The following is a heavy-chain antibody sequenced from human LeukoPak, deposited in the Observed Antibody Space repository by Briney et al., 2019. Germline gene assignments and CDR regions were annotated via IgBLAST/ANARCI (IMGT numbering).Heavy chain of an antibody. CDR1: GGSFSGYY. Sequence: SETLSLTCAVYGGSFSGYYCNWIRQPPGKGLEWIGEINHSGGTNYNPSLKSRVTISVDTSKNQFPLKLSSVTAADTAVYYCARGRTRGFDYWGQGTLVTVSS. CDR2: INHSGGT. CDR3: ARGRTRGFDY. J-gene: IGHJ4*02. V-gene: IGHV4-34*01.